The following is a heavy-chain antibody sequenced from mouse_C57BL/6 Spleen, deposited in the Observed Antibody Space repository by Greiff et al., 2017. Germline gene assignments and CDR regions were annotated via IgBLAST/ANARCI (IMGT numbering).Heavy chain of an antibody. CDR1: GYTFTSYG. J-gene: IGHJ4*01. Sequence: QVQLKESGAELARPGASVKLSCKASGYTFTSYGISWVKQRTGQGLEWIGEIYPRSGNTYYNEKFKGKATLTADKSSSTAYMELRSLTSEDSAVYFCARDSNYEDYAMDYWGQGTSVTVSS. CDR2: IYPRSGNT. D-gene: IGHD2-5*01. V-gene: IGHV1-81*01. CDR3: ARDSNYEDYAMDY.